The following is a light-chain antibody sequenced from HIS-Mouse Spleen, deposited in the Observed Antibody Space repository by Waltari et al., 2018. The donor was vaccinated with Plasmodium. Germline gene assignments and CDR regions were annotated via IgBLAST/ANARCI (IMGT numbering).Light chain of an antibody. CDR3: QQYDNLPYT. V-gene: IGKV1-33*01. Sequence: IQMTQSPSSLSASVGYRVTITCQASQDISNYLNWYQQKPGKAPKLLIYDASNLETGVPSRFSGSGSGTDFTITISSLQPEDIATYYCQQYDNLPYTFGQGTKLEIK. CDR2: DAS. CDR1: QDISNY. J-gene: IGKJ2*01.